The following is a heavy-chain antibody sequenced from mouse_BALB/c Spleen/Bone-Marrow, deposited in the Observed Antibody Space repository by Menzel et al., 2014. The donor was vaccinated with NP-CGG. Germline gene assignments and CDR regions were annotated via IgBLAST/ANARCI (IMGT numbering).Heavy chain of an antibody. CDR2: IGTYYGDA. V-gene: IGHV1-67*01. Sequence: QVQLQQSGAELVRPGVSVKTSCKGSGYTFTDYAMHWVKQSHAKSLEWIGVIGTYYGDASYNQKFKGKATMTVDKSSSTAYMELARLTSEDSAIYYCASGNYYYAMDYWGQGTSVTVSS. D-gene: IGHD2-1*01. J-gene: IGHJ4*01. CDR3: ASGNYYYAMDY. CDR1: GYTFTDYA.